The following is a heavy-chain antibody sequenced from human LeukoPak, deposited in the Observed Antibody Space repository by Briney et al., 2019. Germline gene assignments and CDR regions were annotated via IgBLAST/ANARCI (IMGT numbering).Heavy chain of an antibody. Sequence: GASVKVSCKASGGTFSSYPISWVRQAPGQGLEWMGGIIPIFGTANYAQKFQGRVTITADESTSTAYMELSSLRSEDTAVYYCAREGASSSWSPGDYWGQGTLVTVSS. CDR1: GGTFSSYP. D-gene: IGHD6-13*01. J-gene: IGHJ4*02. CDR2: IIPIFGTA. V-gene: IGHV1-69*13. CDR3: AREGASSSWSPGDY.